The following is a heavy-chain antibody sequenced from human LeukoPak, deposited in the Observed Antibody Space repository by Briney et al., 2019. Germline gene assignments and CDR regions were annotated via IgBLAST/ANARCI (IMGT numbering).Heavy chain of an antibody. J-gene: IGHJ6*03. D-gene: IGHD6-13*01. CDR2: IYTSGST. Sequence: SETLSLTCTVPGGSISNYYWSWIRQPAGKGLEWIGRIYTSGSTNYNPSLKSRVTMSVDTSKNQFSLKLSSVTAADTAVYYCARYNGAAAGAYYYYMYVWGKGTTVTVSS. CDR3: ARYNGAAAGAYYYYMYV. CDR1: GGSISNYY. V-gene: IGHV4-4*07.